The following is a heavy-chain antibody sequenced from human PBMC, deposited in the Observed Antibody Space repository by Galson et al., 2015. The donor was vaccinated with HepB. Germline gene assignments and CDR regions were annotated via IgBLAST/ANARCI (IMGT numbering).Heavy chain of an antibody. V-gene: IGHV2-5*02. CDR3: AHIRASASVRFDS. CDR2: IYWDDDQ. J-gene: IGHJ4*02. D-gene: IGHD4-17*01. Sequence: PALVKPTQPLTLPCTFSGFSLSTSEEGVGVAWIRQPPGKALEWLALIYWDDDQRYSPSLKNRLTITKDSSKDQVVLIMTKMDPMDTATYYCAHIRASASVRFDSWGQGAQVTVSS. CDR1: GFSLSTSEEG.